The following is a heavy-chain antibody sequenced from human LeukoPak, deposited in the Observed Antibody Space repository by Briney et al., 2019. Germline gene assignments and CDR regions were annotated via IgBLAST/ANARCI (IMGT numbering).Heavy chain of an antibody. J-gene: IGHJ5*02. CDR2: IYYSRSS. D-gene: IGHD6-13*01. V-gene: IGHV4-59*01. Sequence: PSETLSLTCTVSGGSISSYYWSWIRQPPGEGLEWIGYIYYSRSSTYNPSLKSRVTISVDTSKSQFSLNLSSVTAADTAVYYCARVPLADGNNWFDPWGQGTLVTVSS. CDR1: GGSISSYY. CDR3: ARVPLADGNNWFDP.